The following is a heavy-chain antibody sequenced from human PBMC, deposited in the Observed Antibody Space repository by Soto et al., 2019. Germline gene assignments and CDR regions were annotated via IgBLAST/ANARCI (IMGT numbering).Heavy chain of an antibody. D-gene: IGHD2-2*01. V-gene: IGHV3-23*01. Sequence: EVQLLESGGGLVQPGGSLRLSCAASGFTFSSYAMSWVRQAPGKGLEWVSAISGSGGSTYYADSVKGRFTISRDNSKNTLYLQMNSLRAEDTAVYYCATLVAFVYQLPPLFDCSGQGTLVSVSS. J-gene: IGHJ4*02. CDR2: ISGSGGST. CDR1: GFTFSSYA. CDR3: ATLVAFVYQLPPLFDC.